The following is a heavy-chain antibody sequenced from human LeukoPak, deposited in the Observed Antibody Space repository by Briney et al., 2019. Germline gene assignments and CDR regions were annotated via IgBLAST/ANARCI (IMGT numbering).Heavy chain of an antibody. CDR2: IRSKAYGGTT. V-gene: IGHV3-49*03. D-gene: IGHD1-1*01. CDR1: GFTFGDYT. J-gene: IGHJ4*02. CDR3: IRGGANSPFDY. Sequence: SLRLTCTASGFTFGDYTVTWFRQAPGKGLEWVGFIRSKAYGGTTEHAASVKGRFTISRDDSKSIAYLQMNSLKSDDTALYYCIRGGANSPFDYWGQGTLVTVSS.